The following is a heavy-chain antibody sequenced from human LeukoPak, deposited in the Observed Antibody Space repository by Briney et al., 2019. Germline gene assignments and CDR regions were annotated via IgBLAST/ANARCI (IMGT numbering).Heavy chain of an antibody. D-gene: IGHD1-26*01. CDR2: IPDNADNT. CDR1: GFTFSSYA. V-gene: IGHV3-23*01. J-gene: IGHJ3*02. Sequence: QAGGSLRLSCAASGFTFSSYAMSWVRQAPGKGLDWVSRIPDNADNTYYTDSVKGRFTISRDNSKNTLYLQMNSLRADDTAVYYCAKGKSGSSGAFDIWGQGTMVTVSP. CDR3: AKGKSGSSGAFDI.